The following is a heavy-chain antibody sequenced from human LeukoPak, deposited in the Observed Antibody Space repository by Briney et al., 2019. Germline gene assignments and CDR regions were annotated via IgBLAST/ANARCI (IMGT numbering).Heavy chain of an antibody. V-gene: IGHV1-2*06. CDR1: GYTFTGYY. D-gene: IGHD2-2*01. J-gene: IGHJ4*02. CDR2: INPNSGGT. Sequence: GASVKVSCKASGYTFTGYYMHWARQAPGQGLEWMGRINPNSGGTNYAQKFQGRVTMTRDTSISTAYMELSRLRSDDTAVYYCARAGDLGYCSSTSCTDFDYWGQGTLVTVSS. CDR3: ARAGDLGYCSSTSCTDFDY.